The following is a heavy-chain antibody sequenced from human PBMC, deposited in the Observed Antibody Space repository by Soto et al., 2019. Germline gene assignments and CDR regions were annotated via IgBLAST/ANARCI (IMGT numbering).Heavy chain of an antibody. D-gene: IGHD6-19*01. CDR3: AKDPIPVPMYYFDY. CDR1: GFTFSKYA. V-gene: IGHV3-23*01. Sequence: GGSLRLSCAASGFTFSKYAMTWARQAPGKGLEWVSAISYNGGGTYYVDSVKGRFTVSRDNSKNTLYLQMHSLRAEDTAVYYCAKDPIPVPMYYFDYWGQGSLVTVSS. J-gene: IGHJ4*02. CDR2: ISYNGGGT.